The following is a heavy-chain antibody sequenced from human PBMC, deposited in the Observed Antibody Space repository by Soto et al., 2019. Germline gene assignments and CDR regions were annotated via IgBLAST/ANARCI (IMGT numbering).Heavy chain of an antibody. D-gene: IGHD2-2*01. CDR2: IIPIFGTA. CDR3: AGIVVVPAAHSGPGAFDI. Sequence: ASVKVSCKASGGTFSSYAISWVRQAPGQGLEWMGGIIPIFGTANYAQKFQGRVTITADESTSTAYMELSSLRSEDTAVYYCAGIVVVPAAHSGPGAFDIWGQGTMVIVS. J-gene: IGHJ3*02. V-gene: IGHV1-69*13. CDR1: GGTFSSYA.